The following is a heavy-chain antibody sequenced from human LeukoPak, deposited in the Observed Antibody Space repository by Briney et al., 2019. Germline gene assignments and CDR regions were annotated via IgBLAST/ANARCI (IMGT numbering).Heavy chain of an antibody. Sequence: SETLSLACTVSGGSISSYYWSWIRQPPGKGLEWIGYIYYSGSTNYNPSLKSRVTISVDTSKNQFSLKLSSVTAADTAVYYCARDQSQTIFGVVTPSFDFWGQGTLATVSS. CDR1: GGSISSYY. V-gene: IGHV4-59*12. D-gene: IGHD3-3*01. J-gene: IGHJ4*02. CDR2: IYYSGST. CDR3: ARDQSQTIFGVVTPSFDF.